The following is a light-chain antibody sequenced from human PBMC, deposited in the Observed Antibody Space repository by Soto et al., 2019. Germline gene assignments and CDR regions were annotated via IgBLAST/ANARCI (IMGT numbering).Light chain of an antibody. CDR3: QQYASLPPLT. CDR1: QDIRNK. CDR2: DAS. Sequence: DIQMTQSPSSLSASIGDRVTITCQASQDIRNKLNWYQQKPGKAPKLLIYDASNLETGVPSRFSGSASGTDFTFTISSLQPEDIATYYCQQYASLPPLTFGGGTKVEFK. V-gene: IGKV1-33*01. J-gene: IGKJ4*01.